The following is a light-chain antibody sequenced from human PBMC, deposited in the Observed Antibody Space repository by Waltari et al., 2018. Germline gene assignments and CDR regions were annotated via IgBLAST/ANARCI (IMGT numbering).Light chain of an antibody. CDR3: QQRSNWPPALT. CDR1: QSDNKH. CDR2: VAA. J-gene: IGKJ4*01. V-gene: IGKV3-11*01. Sequence: RGMQSDNKHLCWDQQKPGQAPRLLNEVAANRATGIPARCSGSGSGTDVTLTISSLEPEDFAVYYCQQRSNWPPALTFGGGTKVEIK.